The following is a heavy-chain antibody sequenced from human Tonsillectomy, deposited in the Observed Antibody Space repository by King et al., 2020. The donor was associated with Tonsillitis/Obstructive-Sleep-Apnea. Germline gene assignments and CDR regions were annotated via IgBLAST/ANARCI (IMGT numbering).Heavy chain of an antibody. CDR3: ARDEHYDFWSGQGAFDI. J-gene: IGHJ3*02. D-gene: IGHD3-3*01. CDR2: IYPGDSDT. CDR1: GYSFSSYW. Sequence: QLVQSGAEVKKPGESLKISCKGSGYSFSSYWIGWVRQMPGKGLEWMGIIYPGDSDTRYSPSFQGQVTISADKSISTAYLQWGSLKASDTAMYYCARDEHYDFWSGQGAFDIWGQGTMVTVSS. V-gene: IGHV5-51*01.